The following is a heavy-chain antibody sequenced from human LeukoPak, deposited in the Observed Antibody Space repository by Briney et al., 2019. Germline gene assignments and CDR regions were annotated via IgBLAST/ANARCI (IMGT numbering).Heavy chain of an antibody. CDR3: AKGQLGIQSSKWFDP. J-gene: IGHJ5*02. Sequence: HPGGSLRLSCAASGFTFSNYGMYWVRQAPGKGLEWVAFIRYDGSDEYYADSVKGRFTISRDNSKNTLYLQMDSLRAEDTAVYYCAKGQLGIQSSKWFDPWGQGTLVTVSS. CDR1: GFTFSNYG. CDR2: IRYDGSDE. V-gene: IGHV3-30*02. D-gene: IGHD3-16*01.